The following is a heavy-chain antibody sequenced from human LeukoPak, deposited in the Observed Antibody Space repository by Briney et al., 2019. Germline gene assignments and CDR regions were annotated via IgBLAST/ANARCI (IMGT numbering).Heavy chain of an antibody. CDR3: ARHLSGDDV. Sequence: PGGSLRLSCAASGFTLSSNYMSWVRQAPGKGLEWVSIIYSSGSTYYADSVKGRFTTSRDDSKNTLYLQMHSLRDEDTAVYYCARHLSGDDVWGQGTMVTVSS. CDR2: IYSSGST. CDR1: GFTLSSNY. V-gene: IGHV3-53*01. D-gene: IGHD4-17*01. J-gene: IGHJ3*01.